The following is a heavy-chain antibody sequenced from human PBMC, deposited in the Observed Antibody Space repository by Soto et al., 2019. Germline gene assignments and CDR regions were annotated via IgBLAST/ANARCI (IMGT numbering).Heavy chain of an antibody. CDR2: IYYRGNA. CDR1: DDSINSDKYY. V-gene: IGHV4-39*01. J-gene: IGHJ4*02. D-gene: IGHD3-9*01. CDR3: ARLEGLATISYYFDF. Sequence: QLQLQESGPGLVKPSETLSLTCSVSDDSINSDKYYWGWIRQPPGKGLEWIGSIYYRGNAYYNPSLQTRVTISLDKSKCQFSLELNSVTAADSAVYFCARLEGLATISYYFDFWGPGALVTVSS.